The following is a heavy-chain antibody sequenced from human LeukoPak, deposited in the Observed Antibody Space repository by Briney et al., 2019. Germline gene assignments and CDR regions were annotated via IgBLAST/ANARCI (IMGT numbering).Heavy chain of an antibody. CDR1: GGSFSGYY. CDR2: INHSGST. J-gene: IGHJ5*02. D-gene: IGHD2-2*01. Sequence: SETLSLTCAVYGGSFSGYYWSWIRQPPGKGLEWIGEINHSGSTNYNPSLKSRVTISVDTSKNQFSLKLSSVTAADTAVYYCARGSEDCSSTSCSNWFDPWGQGALVTVSS. CDR3: ARGSEDCSSTSCSNWFDP. V-gene: IGHV4-34*01.